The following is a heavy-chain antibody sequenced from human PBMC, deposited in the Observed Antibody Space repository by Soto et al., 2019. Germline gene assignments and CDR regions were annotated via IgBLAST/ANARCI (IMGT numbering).Heavy chain of an antibody. CDR1: GYTFTDYW. CDR3: ARSPHKQWLVQGYYYGMDV. J-gene: IGHJ6*02. CDR2: IYPGDSDT. V-gene: IGHV5-51*01. Sequence: GESLKISCKGSGYTFTDYWIGWVRQLPGKGLEWMGIIYPGDSDTRYSPSFQGHVTITVDKSTNTAYLQWNTLRASDTAVYYCARSPHKQWLVQGYYYGMDVWGQGTTVTVSS. D-gene: IGHD6-19*01.